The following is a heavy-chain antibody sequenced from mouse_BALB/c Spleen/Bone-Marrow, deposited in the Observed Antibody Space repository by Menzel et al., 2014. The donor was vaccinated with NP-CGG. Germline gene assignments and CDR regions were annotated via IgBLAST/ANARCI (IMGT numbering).Heavy chain of an antibody. D-gene: IGHD2-14*01. CDR1: GYTFTSYW. Sequence: QVQLQQSGAELVRPGASVKLSCKASGYTFTSYWINWVKQRPGQGLEWIGNIYPSDSYTNYNQKFKDKATLTVDKSSSTAYVQLSSPTSEDSAVYYCTRRDRYDYYAMDYWGQGTSVTVSS. CDR3: TRRDRYDYYAMDY. J-gene: IGHJ4*01. V-gene: IGHV1-69*02. CDR2: IYPSDSYT.